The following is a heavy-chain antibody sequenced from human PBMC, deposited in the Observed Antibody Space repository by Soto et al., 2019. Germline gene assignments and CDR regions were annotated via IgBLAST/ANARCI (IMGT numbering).Heavy chain of an antibody. J-gene: IGHJ3*02. CDR2: IYPGDSDT. D-gene: IGHD3-3*01. Sequence: RGESLKISCKGSGYSFTTYWLAWVRQMPGKGLEYMGIIYPGDSDTRYSPSFQGQVTISADKSISTAYLQGTSLKAAHSAIYYCARARVHTPRLEDPFDIWGQGTVVTVSS. CDR3: ARARVHTPRLEDPFDI. V-gene: IGHV5-51*01. CDR1: GYSFTTYW.